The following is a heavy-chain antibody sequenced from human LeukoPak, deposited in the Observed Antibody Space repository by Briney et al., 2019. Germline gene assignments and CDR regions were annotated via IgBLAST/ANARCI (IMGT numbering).Heavy chain of an antibody. D-gene: IGHD4-11*01. CDR2: ISSDSSTI. CDR1: GFTFNSYN. V-gene: IGHV3-48*02. J-gene: IGHJ4*02. CDR3: AKSPSQATVTTVYRY. Sequence: GGSLRLSCAASGFTFNSYNMNWVRQAPGKGLEWISYISSDSSTIFYADSVKGRFTISRDNVKNSLFLQLNSLRDEDTAVYYCAKSPSQATVTTVYRYWGQGTLVTVSS.